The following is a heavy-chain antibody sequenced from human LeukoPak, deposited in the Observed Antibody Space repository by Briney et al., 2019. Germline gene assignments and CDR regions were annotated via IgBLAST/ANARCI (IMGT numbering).Heavy chain of an antibody. Sequence: PGGSLRPSCAASGFTFSSYGMHWVRQAPGKGLEWVAVISYDGSNKYYADPVKGRFTISRDNSKNTLYLQMNSLRAEDTAVYYCAKAPQGSHYYYYYMDVWGKGTTVTVSS. CDR3: AKAPQGSHYYYYYMDV. J-gene: IGHJ6*03. CDR1: GFTFSSYG. CDR2: ISYDGSNK. V-gene: IGHV3-30*18.